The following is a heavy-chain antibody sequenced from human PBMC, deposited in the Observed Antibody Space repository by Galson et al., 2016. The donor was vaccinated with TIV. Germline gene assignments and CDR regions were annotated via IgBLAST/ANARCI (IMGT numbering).Heavy chain of an antibody. J-gene: IGHJ6*02. V-gene: IGHV4-4*02. CDR2: IYHSGTT. CDR3: ARSYYDILTGPVDYDYGMDV. CDR1: GGSISSSNW. D-gene: IGHD3-9*01. Sequence: TLSLTCDVSGGSISSSNWWNWVRQPPGRGLEWIGEIYHSGTTKYNPSLKSRVTISVDKSKNQISLKMNSVTAADTAVYYCARSYYDILTGPVDYDYGMDVWGQGTTVTVS.